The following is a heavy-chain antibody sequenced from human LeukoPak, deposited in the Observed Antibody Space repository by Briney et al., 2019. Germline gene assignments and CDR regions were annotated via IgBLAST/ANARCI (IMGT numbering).Heavy chain of an antibody. Sequence: GGSLRLSCAASGFTFDDHGMSWVRQAPGKGLEWVSGIKWDGGRTGYADSVKGRFTISRDNSKNTLYLQMNSLRAEDTAVYYCAKIFDYYDSSGYQDAFDIWGQGTMVTVSS. CDR3: AKIFDYYDSSGYQDAFDI. CDR1: GFTFDDHG. J-gene: IGHJ3*02. V-gene: IGHV3-20*04. D-gene: IGHD3-22*01. CDR2: IKWDGGRT.